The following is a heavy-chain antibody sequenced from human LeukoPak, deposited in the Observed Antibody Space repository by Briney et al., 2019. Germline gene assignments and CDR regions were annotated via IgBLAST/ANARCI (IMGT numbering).Heavy chain of an antibody. J-gene: IGHJ6*02. D-gene: IGHD4-17*01. CDR2: ISAYNGNT. CDR3: AREATVTNYYYYYYGMDV. V-gene: IGHV1-18*01. Sequence: ASVKVSCKASGSTXTSYGISWVRQAPGQGLEWIGWISAYNGNTNYAQKLQGRVTMTTDTSTSTAYMELRSLRSDDTAVYYCAREATVTNYYYYYYGMDVWGQGTTVTVSS. CDR1: GSTXTSYG.